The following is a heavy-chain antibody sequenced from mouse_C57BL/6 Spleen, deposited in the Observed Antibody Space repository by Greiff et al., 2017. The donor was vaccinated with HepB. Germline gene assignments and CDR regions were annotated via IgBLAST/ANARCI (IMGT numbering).Heavy chain of an antibody. CDR1: GYTFTDYY. J-gene: IGHJ1*03. CDR2: INPYNGGT. CDR3: ARRGILLRYFDV. V-gene: IGHV1-19*01. D-gene: IGHD1-1*01. Sequence: EVQLQQSGPVLVKPGASVKMSCKASGYTFTDYYMNWVKQSHGKSLEWIGVINPYNGGTSYNQKFKGKATLTVDKSSSTAYMELNSLTSEDSAVYYCARRGILLRYFDVWGTGTTVTVSS.